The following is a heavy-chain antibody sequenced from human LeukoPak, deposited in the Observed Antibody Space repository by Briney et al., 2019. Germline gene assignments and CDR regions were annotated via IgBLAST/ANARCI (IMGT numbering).Heavy chain of an antibody. V-gene: IGHV4-34*01. CDR2: INHSGST. J-gene: IGHJ4*02. D-gene: IGHD4-17*01. Sequence: SETLSLTCAVYGGSFSGYYWSWIRQPPGKGLGWIGEINHSGSTSYNPSLKSRVTISVDTSKNQFSLKLSSVTAADTAVYYCARVWYDYGDPFDYWGQGALVTVSS. CDR3: ARVWYDYGDPFDY. CDR1: GGSFSGYY.